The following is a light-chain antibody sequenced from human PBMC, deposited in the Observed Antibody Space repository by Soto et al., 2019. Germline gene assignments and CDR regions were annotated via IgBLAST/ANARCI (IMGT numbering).Light chain of an antibody. J-gene: IGKJ4*01. CDR2: GAS. V-gene: IGKV3-20*01. Sequence: EIVLTQSPGTLSLSPGERATLSCRASQSVSSSYLAWYQQKPGQAPRLLIYGASSRATGIPDRFSGSGSGTDFSFTSSRMEPEDFAVYYCQQYGSPLTFGGGTKVEIK. CDR1: QSVSSSY. CDR3: QQYGSPLT.